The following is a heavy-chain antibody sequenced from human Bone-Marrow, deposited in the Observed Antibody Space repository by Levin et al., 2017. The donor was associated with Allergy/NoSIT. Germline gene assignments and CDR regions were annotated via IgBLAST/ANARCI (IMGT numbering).Heavy chain of an antibody. Sequence: SETLSLTCAISGDSVSSNSAAWNWIRQSPSRGLEWLGRTYYRSKWYNDYAVSVKSRITINPDTSKNQFSLQLNSVTPEDTAVYYCARGNLFGLIAGRPEYYFDYWGQGTLVTVSS. CDR3: ARGNLFGLIAGRPEYYFDY. J-gene: IGHJ4*02. CDR1: GDSVSSNSAA. D-gene: IGHD1-14*01. CDR2: TYYRSKWYN. V-gene: IGHV6-1*01.